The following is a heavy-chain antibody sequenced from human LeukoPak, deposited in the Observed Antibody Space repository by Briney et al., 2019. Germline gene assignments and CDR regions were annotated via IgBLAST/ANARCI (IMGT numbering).Heavy chain of an antibody. V-gene: IGHV3-7*01. D-gene: IGHD3-10*01. CDR3: ARGDYYDSGTSFIDAFDI. CDR2: INQDGSAK. CDR1: GFTFSSYW. Sequence: QSGGSLRLSCAASGFTFSSYWMSWVRQAPGKGLEWVANINQDGSAKYYVGSVKGRFTISKDNAKKSLYLLMNSLRAEDTAVYYCARGDYYDSGTSFIDAFDIWGQGTKVTVSS. J-gene: IGHJ3*02.